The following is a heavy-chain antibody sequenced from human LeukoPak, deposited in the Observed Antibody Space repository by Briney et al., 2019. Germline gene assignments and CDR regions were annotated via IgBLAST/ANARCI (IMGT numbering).Heavy chain of an antibody. CDR2: ISGSGGST. Sequence: GGSLRLSCAASGFTFSSYGMSWVRQAPGKGLEWVSAISGSGGSTYYADSVKGRFTISRDNSKNTLYLQTGSLRPDDMGVYYCARDRTSGWSFDFWGQGTLVTVSS. J-gene: IGHJ4*02. V-gene: IGHV3-23*01. CDR3: ARDRTSGWSFDF. D-gene: IGHD6-19*01. CDR1: GFTFSSYG.